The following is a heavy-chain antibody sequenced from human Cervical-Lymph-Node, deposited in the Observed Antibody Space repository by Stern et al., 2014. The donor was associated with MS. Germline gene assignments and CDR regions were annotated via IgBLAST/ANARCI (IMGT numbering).Heavy chain of an antibody. D-gene: IGHD2-2*02. V-gene: IGHV3-30*18. CDR1: GFTFTTSG. CDR3: ANAAALSCRSPSCYKAFEY. CDR2: ISYDGSNQ. J-gene: IGHJ4*02. Sequence: VQLVESGGGVVQPGGSLRLSCVASGFTFTTSGMHWVRQAPGKGLDWVAVISYDGSNQYYGDSVKGRFTNSRDNSKNTVYLQMNSLRPEDTAVYYCANAAALSCRSPSCYKAFEYWGQGILVTVSS.